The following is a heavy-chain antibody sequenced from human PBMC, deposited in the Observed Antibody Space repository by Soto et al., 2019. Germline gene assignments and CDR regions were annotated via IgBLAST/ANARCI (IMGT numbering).Heavy chain of an antibody. CDR1: GGSISSYY. CDR3: ARVYYYDSSGYRFDP. J-gene: IGHJ5*02. CDR2: IYYSGST. D-gene: IGHD3-22*01. V-gene: IGHV4-59*01. Sequence: SETLSLTCTVSGGSISSYYWSWIRQPPGKGLEWIGYIYYSGSTNYNPSLKSRVTISVDTSKNQFSLKLSSVTAADTAVYYCARVYYYDSSGYRFDPWGQGTQVTVSS.